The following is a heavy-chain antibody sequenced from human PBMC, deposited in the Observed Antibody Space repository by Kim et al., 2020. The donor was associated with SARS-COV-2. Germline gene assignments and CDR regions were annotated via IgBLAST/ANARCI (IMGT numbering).Heavy chain of an antibody. CDR3: AGGPYCGGDCYSGFDY. D-gene: IGHD2-21*02. CDR1: SGSFKSYF. Sequence: SETLSLTCKVYSGSFKSYFWSWIRQPPGKGLEWIGSWDHSGDTVHHPSLASRVSISVDMSQNQVSLTLNSVTAADTATYYCAGGPYCGGDCYSGFDYWGQGVLVTGSS. J-gene: IGHJ4*02. CDR2: WDHSGDT. V-gene: IGHV4-59*01.